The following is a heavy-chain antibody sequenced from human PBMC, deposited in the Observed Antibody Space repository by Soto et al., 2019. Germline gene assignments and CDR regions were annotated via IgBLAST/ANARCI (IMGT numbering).Heavy chain of an antibody. Sequence: QLQLHQSGAGLLKPSETLSLTCDVSGGCFTGYYWAWIRQPPGKGLEWIGEINHSGFTNYNPFLTGRLTISLDTSRSQFSLKLDSLTAADTAFYFCARGHGRFAHWGQGTLVTVSS. J-gene: IGHJ4*02. CDR2: INHSGFT. V-gene: IGHV4-34*01. CDR3: ARGHGRFAH. CDR1: GGCFTGYY.